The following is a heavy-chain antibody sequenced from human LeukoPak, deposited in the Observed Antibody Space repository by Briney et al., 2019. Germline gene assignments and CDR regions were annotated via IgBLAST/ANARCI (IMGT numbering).Heavy chain of an antibody. CDR3: ARAASYCSSTSCSLEYFQH. Sequence: ASVKVSCKTSGYSFTSYDINWVRQAPGQGLEWMGWINPNSGGTNYAQKFQGRVTMTRDTSISTAYMEPSRLRSDDTAVYYCARAASYCSSTSCSLEYFQHWGQGTLVTVSS. J-gene: IGHJ1*01. CDR1: GYSFTSYD. CDR2: INPNSGGT. V-gene: IGHV1-2*02. D-gene: IGHD2-2*01.